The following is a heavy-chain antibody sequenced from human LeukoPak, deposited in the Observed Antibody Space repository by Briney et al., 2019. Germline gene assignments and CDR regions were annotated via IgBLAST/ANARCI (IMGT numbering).Heavy chain of an antibody. V-gene: IGHV1-2*02. CDR3: ARDHRRGSTGYDMPAD. J-gene: IGHJ4*02. Sequence: ASVKVSCKASGYTFVDYYLYWVRQAPGQGLEWMGWLNPRSDATNYAQKFQARVTMTRDTSINTAYMELSRLRSDDTAVYYCARDHRRGSTGYDMPADWGQGTLVTVSS. CDR2: LNPRSDAT. D-gene: IGHD5-12*01. CDR1: GYTFVDYY.